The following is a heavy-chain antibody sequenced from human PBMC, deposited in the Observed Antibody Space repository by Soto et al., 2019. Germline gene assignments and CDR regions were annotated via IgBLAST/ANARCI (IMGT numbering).Heavy chain of an antibody. D-gene: IGHD1-26*01. CDR1: AGSISSYY. J-gene: IGHJ4*02. CDR3: AREFKFPSWELLRYFDY. Sequence: PXETLSLTCTFSAGSISSYYWSWIRQPAGKGLEWIGRIYTSGSTNYNPSLKSRVTMSVDTSKNQFSLKLSSVTAADTAVYYCAREFKFPSWELLRYFDYLRQGTLVNVSS. CDR2: IYTSGST. V-gene: IGHV4-4*07.